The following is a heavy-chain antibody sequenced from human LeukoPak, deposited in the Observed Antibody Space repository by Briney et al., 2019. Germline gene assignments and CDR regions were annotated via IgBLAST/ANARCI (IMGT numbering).Heavy chain of an antibody. J-gene: IGHJ4*02. CDR3: AKLPTYDFWSGYYND. Sequence: PGGSLRLSCAASGFTFSNYAMSWVRQAPGKGLEWVSGITASGGNTYYADPVKGRFTISRDNSNNILYLQMTSLRAEDTAVYYCAKLPTYDFWSGYYNDWGQGTLVTVSS. CDR1: GFTFSNYA. D-gene: IGHD3-3*01. V-gene: IGHV3-23*01. CDR2: ITASGGNT.